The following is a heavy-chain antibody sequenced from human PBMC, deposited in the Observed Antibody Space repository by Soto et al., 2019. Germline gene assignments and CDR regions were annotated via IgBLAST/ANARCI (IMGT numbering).Heavy chain of an antibody. CDR1: GGSMRSGDYS. CDR2: IYYSGNT. Sequence: QLQLQESGSGLVKPSQTLSLICAVSGGSMRSGDYSWSWIRQPPGKGLEWIGYIYYSGNTYYNPSLKSLGTIAVDSSKNQFSLKLSCVTAAETAVYYCDREAGNQYGSGSLFDYWGQGILVTVSS. V-gene: IGHV4-30-2*01. CDR3: DREAGNQYGSGSLFDY. D-gene: IGHD3-10*01. J-gene: IGHJ4*02.